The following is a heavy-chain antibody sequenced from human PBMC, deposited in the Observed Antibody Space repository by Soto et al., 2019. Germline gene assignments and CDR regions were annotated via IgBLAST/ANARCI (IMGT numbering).Heavy chain of an antibody. CDR1: GFTFGDYG. CDR3: TRGSRGDPIWGSYWFDP. Sequence: EVQLVESGGDLVQPGRSLRLSCTASGFTFGDYGLSWFRQAPGKGLEWVGFIRYKANGGTTEYAASVKGRFTISRDDSRSIAYLQMNSLKTEDTAVYYCTRGSRGDPIWGSYWFDPWGQGILVTVSS. V-gene: IGHV3-49*03. CDR2: IRYKANGGTT. J-gene: IGHJ5*02. D-gene: IGHD3-16*01.